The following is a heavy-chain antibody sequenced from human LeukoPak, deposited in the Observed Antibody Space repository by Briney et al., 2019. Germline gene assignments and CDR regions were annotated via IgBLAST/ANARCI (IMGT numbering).Heavy chain of an antibody. D-gene: IGHD6-13*01. Sequence: SETLSLTCTVSGGSISSHYWSWIRQPPGKGLEWIGYIYYSGSTNYNPSLKSRVTISVDTSKNQFSLKLSSVTAADTAAYYCARGLYSSSWPFDYWGQGTLVTVSS. J-gene: IGHJ4*02. V-gene: IGHV4-59*11. CDR3: ARGLYSSSWPFDY. CDR2: IYYSGST. CDR1: GGSISSHY.